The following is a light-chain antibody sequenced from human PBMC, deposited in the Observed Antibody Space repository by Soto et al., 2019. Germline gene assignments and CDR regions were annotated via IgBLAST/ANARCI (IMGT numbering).Light chain of an antibody. CDR2: SAN. V-gene: IGLV7-43*01. CDR3: HLCYNGVWF. Sequence: QTVVTQEPSLTVSPGGTVTLTCASSTGPVTSNAYPNWFQQKPGEAPRALIHSANNRHPWTPARFSGSLLGGKAALTLSGVQPEDEAEYFCHLCYNGVWFFGGGTKLTVL. J-gene: IGLJ2*01. CDR1: TGPVTSNAY.